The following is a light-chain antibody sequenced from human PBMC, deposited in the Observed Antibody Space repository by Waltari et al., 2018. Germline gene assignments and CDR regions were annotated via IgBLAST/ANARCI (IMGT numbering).Light chain of an antibody. CDR2: DAS. CDR3: QQRSNWLT. CDR1: QSITHY. J-gene: IGKJ4*01. V-gene: IGKV3-11*01. Sequence: EIVLTQSPATLSLSTGERATLSCRASQSITHYLAWYQQKPGQAPRLLIYDASNRATGIPARFSGSGSGTDFTLTISSLEPEDFAVYYCQQRSNWLTFGGGTKVEIK.